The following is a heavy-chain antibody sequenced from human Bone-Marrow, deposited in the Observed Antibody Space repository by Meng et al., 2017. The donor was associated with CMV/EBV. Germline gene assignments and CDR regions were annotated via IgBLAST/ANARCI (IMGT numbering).Heavy chain of an antibody. D-gene: IGHD3-10*01. J-gene: IGHJ4*02. Sequence: LSLTCAASGFTFSDYYMAWIRQAPGKGLEWVSYISSSGSTIYYADSVKGRFTISRDNAKNSLYLQMNSLRAEDTAVYYCARTLQYGSGSYYNSRYYFDYWGQGPLDTVSS. V-gene: IGHV3-11*04. CDR2: ISSSGSTI. CDR3: ARTLQYGSGSYYNSRYYFDY. CDR1: GFTFSDYY.